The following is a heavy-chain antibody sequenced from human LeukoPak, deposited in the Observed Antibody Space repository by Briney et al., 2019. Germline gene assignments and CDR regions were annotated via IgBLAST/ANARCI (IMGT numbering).Heavy chain of an antibody. CDR3: ARAGDYYDSSGQNWFDP. CDR1: GGSFSGYY. V-gene: IGHV4-34*01. Sequence: RPSETLSLTCAVYGGSFSGYYWSWIRQPPGKGLEWIGEINHSGSTNYNPSLKSRVTISVDTSKNQFSLKLSSVTAADTAVYYCARAGDYYDSSGQNWFDPWGQGTLVTVSS. J-gene: IGHJ5*02. CDR2: INHSGST. D-gene: IGHD3-22*01.